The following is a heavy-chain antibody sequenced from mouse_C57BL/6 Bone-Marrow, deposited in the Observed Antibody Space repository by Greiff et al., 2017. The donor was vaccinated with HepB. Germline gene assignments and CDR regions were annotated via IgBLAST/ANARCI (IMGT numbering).Heavy chain of an antibody. V-gene: IGHV2-2*01. D-gene: IGHD2-3*01. CDR1: GFSLTSYG. Sequence: VKLMESGPGLVQPSQSLSITCTVSGFSLTSYGVHWVRQSPGKGLEWLGVIWSGGSTDYNAAFISRLSISKDNSKSQVFFKMNSLQADDTAIYYCARKRGWPGAWFAYWGQGTLVTVSA. J-gene: IGHJ3*01. CDR3: ARKRGWPGAWFAY. CDR2: IWSGGST.